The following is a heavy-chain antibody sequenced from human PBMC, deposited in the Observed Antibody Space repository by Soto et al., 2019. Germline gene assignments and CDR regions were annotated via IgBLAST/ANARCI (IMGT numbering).Heavy chain of an antibody. CDR1: GYTFTSYA. V-gene: IGHV1-3*01. D-gene: IGHD5-12*01. Sequence: ASVKVSCKASGYTFTSYAMHWVRQASGQRLEWMGWINAGNGNTKYSQKFQGRVTITRDTSASTAYMELSSLRSEDTALYFCVRHRAYVVATQLINFFDYWGQGALVTVSS. CDR2: INAGNGNT. J-gene: IGHJ4*02. CDR3: VRHRAYVVATQLINFFDY.